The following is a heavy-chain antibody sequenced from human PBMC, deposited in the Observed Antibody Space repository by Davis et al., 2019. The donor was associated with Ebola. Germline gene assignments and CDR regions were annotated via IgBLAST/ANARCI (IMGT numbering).Heavy chain of an antibody. D-gene: IGHD3-22*01. CDR3: ARASSTYYYDSSGYYVGYYFDY. CDR1: GFTFSSYS. J-gene: IGHJ4*02. V-gene: IGHV3-48*02. Sequence: GGSLRLSCAASGFTFSSYSMNWVRQAPGKGLEWVSYISSSSSTIYYADSVKGRFTISRDNSKNSLYLQMNSLGDEDTAVYYCARASSTYYYDSSGYYVGYYFDYWGQGTLVTVSS. CDR2: ISSSSSTI.